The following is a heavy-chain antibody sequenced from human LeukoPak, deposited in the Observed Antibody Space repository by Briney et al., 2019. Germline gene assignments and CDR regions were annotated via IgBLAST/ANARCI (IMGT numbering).Heavy chain of an antibody. CDR1: GFTFSSYT. V-gene: IGHV3-48*01. Sequence: GGSLRLSCAASGFTFSSYTMNWVRQAPGKRLEWVSSISSSTSTIHYSDSVKGRFTIFRDNAKNSLYLQMNSLRAEDTAVYFCARDYYGDYYFDYWGQGTLVTVSS. D-gene: IGHD4-17*01. CDR2: ISSSTSTI. J-gene: IGHJ4*02. CDR3: ARDYYGDYYFDY.